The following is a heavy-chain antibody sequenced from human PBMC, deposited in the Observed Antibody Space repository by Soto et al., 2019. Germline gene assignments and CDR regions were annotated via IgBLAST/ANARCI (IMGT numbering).Heavy chain of an antibody. CDR1: GGTFSSYA. CDR2: IIPIFGTA. CDR3: ARNFSESAVVAATSYGMDV. Sequence: QVQLVQSGAEVKKPGSSVKVSCKASGGTFSSYAISWVRQAPGQGLEWMGGIIPIFGTANYAQKFQGRVTITADKSTSTAYMELSSLRSEDTAVYYCARNFSESAVVAATSYGMDVWGQGTTVTVSS. J-gene: IGHJ6*02. D-gene: IGHD2-15*01. V-gene: IGHV1-69*06.